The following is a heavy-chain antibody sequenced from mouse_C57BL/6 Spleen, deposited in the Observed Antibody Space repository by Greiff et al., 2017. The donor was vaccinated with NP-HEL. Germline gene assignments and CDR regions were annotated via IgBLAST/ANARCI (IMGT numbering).Heavy chain of an antibody. D-gene: IGHD1-1*01. CDR3: ARNPPRFITTVVATRAMDY. V-gene: IGHV1-69*01. J-gene: IGHJ4*01. Sequence: QVQLQQPGAELVMPGASVKLSCKASGYTFTSYWMHWVKQRPGQGLEWIGEIDPSDSYTNYNQKFKGKSTLTVDKSSSTAYMQLSSLTSEDSAVYYCARNPPRFITTVVATRAMDYWGQGTSVTVSS. CDR1: GYTFTSYW. CDR2: IDPSDSYT.